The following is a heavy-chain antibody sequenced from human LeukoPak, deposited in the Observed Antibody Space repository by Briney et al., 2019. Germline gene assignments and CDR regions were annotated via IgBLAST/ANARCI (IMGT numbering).Heavy chain of an antibody. V-gene: IGHV3-48*03. CDR3: ARGVVVRGVIAFDY. J-gene: IGHJ4*02. Sequence: GGSLRLSCAASGFTFSSYEMNWVRQAPGKGLEWVSYISSSGSTIYYADSVKGRFTISRDNAKNSLYLQMNSLRAEDTAVYYCARGVVVRGVIAFDYWGQGTLVTVSS. CDR1: GFTFSSYE. D-gene: IGHD3-10*01. CDR2: ISSSGSTI.